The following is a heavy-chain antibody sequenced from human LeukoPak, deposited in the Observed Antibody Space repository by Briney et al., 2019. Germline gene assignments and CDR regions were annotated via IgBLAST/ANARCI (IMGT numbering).Heavy chain of an antibody. CDR3: ATGRAVGGSYYFDY. J-gene: IGHJ4*02. Sequence: GGSLRLSCAASGFTFSSDNMHWVRQAPGKGLEWVSSISSSSTYIYYADSVKGRFTISRDNAKNSLYLHMNSLRAEDTAVYYCATGRAVGGSYYFDYWGQGTLVTVSS. CDR2: ISSSSTYI. CDR1: GFTFSSDN. D-gene: IGHD1-26*01. V-gene: IGHV3-21*01.